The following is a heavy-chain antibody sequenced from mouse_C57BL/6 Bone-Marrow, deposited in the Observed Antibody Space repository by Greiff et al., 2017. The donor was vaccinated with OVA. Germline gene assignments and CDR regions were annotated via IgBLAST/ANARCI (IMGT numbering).Heavy chain of an antibody. CDR3: ARHYYGSSHWYFDV. D-gene: IGHD1-1*01. J-gene: IGHJ1*03. CDR1: GYTFTSYW. Sequence: QVQLQQPGAELVKPGASVKMSCTASGYTFTSYWITWVKQRPGQGLEWIGDIYPGSGSTNYNEKFKSKATLTVDTSSSTAYMQLSSLTSEDSEVYYCARHYYGSSHWYFDVWGTGTTVTVAS. V-gene: IGHV1-55*01. CDR2: IYPGSGST.